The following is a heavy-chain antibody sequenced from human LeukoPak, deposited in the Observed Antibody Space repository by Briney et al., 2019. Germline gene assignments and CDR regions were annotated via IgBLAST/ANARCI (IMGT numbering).Heavy chain of an antibody. V-gene: IGHV1-46*01. D-gene: IGHD1-1*01. CDR2: INPSGGST. Sequence: ASVKVSCKASGYTFTSYYMHWVRQAPGQGLEWMGIINPSGGSTSYAQKFQGRVTMTGDTSTSTVYMELRSLRSDDTAVYYCARDSRNDDYWGQGTLVTVSS. CDR3: ARDSRNDDY. J-gene: IGHJ4*02. CDR1: GYTFTSYY.